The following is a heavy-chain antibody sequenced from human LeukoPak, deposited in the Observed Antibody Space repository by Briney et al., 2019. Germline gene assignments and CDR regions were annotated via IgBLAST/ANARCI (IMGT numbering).Heavy chain of an antibody. CDR3: AKDRGVYGGNFDY. D-gene: IGHD4-23*01. CDR1: GFTFSSYA. Sequence: TGGSLRLSCAASGFTFSSYAMSWVRQAPGKGLEWVSAISGSGGSKYYADSVKGRFTISRDNSKNTLYLQMNSLRAEDTAVYYCAKDRGVYGGNFDYWGQGTLVTVSS. J-gene: IGHJ4*02. CDR2: ISGSGGSK. V-gene: IGHV3-23*01.